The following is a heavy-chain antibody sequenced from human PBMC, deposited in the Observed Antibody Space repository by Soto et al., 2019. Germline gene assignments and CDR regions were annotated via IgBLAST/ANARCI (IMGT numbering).Heavy chain of an antibody. CDR3: ARGPSYCRGGSCYFDY. CDR2: INHSGST. D-gene: IGHD2-15*01. V-gene: IGHV4-34*01. CDR1: EGSFSVYY. Sequence: SGTLSFTCAVYEGSFSVYYWIWIRQPPGKGLEWIGEINHSGSTNYNPSLKSRVTISVDTSKNQFSLKLSSVTAADTAVYYCARGPSYCRGGSCYFDYWGQGTMVTVSS. J-gene: IGHJ4*02.